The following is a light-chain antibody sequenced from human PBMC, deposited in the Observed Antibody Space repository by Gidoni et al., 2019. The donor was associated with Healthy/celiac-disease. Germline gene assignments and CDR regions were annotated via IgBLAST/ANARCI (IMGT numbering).Light chain of an antibody. CDR3: QAWDSSTGVV. CDR1: KVGDKY. Sequence: SYELTQPPSVSVSPGQTASITCSGDKVGDKYACWYQQKPGQSPVLVIYQDSKRPSVIPELFSGSTSGNTATLTISGTQAMDAADYYCQAWDSSTGVVFGGGTKLTVL. J-gene: IGLJ2*01. CDR2: QDS. V-gene: IGLV3-1*01.